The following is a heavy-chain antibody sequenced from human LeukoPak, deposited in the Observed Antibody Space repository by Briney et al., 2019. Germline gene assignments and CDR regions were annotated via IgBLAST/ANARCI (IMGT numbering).Heavy chain of an antibody. V-gene: IGHV4-30-2*01. J-gene: IGHJ5*02. Sequence: PSQTLSLTCTVSGGSISSGGYHWSWIRQPPGKGLEWIGYIYHSGSTYYNPSLKSRVTISVDRSKNQFSLKLSSVTAADTAVYYCAREGNIVVVPAAIEGVGWFDPWGQGTLVTVSS. CDR3: AREGNIVVVPAAIEGVGWFDP. CDR1: GGSISSGGYH. CDR2: IYHSGST. D-gene: IGHD2-2*02.